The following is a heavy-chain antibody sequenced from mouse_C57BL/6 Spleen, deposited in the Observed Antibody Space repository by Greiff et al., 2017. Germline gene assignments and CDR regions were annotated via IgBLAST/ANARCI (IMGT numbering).Heavy chain of an antibody. CDR1: GYAFSSSW. D-gene: IGHD1-1*01. J-gene: IGHJ2*01. CDR3: ATKVVARDFDY. CDR2: IYPGDGAT. V-gene: IGHV1-82*01. Sequence: QVQLQQSGPELVKPGASVKISCKASGYAFSSSWMNWVKQRPGKGLEWIGRIYPGDGATNYNGKFKGKATLTVDKSSSTAYMQLSSLASEDSAVYLGATKVVARDFDYWGQGTTLTVSS.